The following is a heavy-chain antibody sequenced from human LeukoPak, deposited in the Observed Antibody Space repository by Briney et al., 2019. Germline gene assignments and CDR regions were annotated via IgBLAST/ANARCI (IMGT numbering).Heavy chain of an antibody. Sequence: ASVKVSCKASGYTFTSYYMHWVRQAPGQGLEWMGIINPSGGSTSYAQKFQGRVTKTRDMSTSTVYMELSSLRSEDTAVYYCARDVGVSSSSHYYYYYYMDVWGKGTTVTVSS. J-gene: IGHJ6*03. CDR2: INPSGGST. D-gene: IGHD6-6*01. V-gene: IGHV1-46*01. CDR3: ARDVGVSSSSHYYYYYYMDV. CDR1: GYTFTSYY.